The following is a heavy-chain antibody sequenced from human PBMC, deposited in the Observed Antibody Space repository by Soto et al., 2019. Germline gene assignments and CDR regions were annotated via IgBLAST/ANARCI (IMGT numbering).Heavy chain of an antibody. CDR2: VNPNSGNT. CDR1: GYTFTSYD. J-gene: IGHJ4*02. D-gene: IGHD6-13*01. V-gene: IGHV1-8*01. CDR3: ARARGPVGQQLPTYYFDY. Sequence: ASVKVSCKASGYTFTSYDINWVRQATGQGLEWMGWVNPNSGNTGYAQKFQGRVTMTRNTSISTAYMELSSLRSEDTAVYYCARARGPVGQQLPTYYFDYWGQGTLVTVSS.